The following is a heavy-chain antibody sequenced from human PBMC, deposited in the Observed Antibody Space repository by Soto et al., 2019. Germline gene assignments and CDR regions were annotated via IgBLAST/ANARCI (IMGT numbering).Heavy chain of an antibody. CDR2: ISAYNGNT. CDR1: GYTFTRYG. CDR3: ARDTLYYYDISGYYY. J-gene: IGHJ4*02. V-gene: IGHV1-18*01. D-gene: IGHD3-22*01. Sequence: SVKVSCKASGYTFTRYGISWVRPAPGQGLEWMGWISAYNGNTNYAQKLQGRVTMTTDTSTSTAYMELRSLRSDDTAVYYCARDTLYYYDISGYYYWGQGTLVTVSS.